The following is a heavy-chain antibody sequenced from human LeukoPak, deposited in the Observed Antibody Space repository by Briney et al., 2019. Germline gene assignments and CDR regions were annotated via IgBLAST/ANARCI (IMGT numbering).Heavy chain of an antibody. J-gene: IGHJ4*02. CDR3: ATDSGSWRRVEY. D-gene: IGHD1-26*01. V-gene: IGHV1-8*02. CDR2: MNPNSGNT. CDR1: GYTFTSYD. Sequence: GASVKVSCKASGYTFTSYDINWVRQATGQGLEWMGWMNPNSGNTGYAQKLQGRVTMTTDTSTSTAYMELRSLRSDDTAVYYCATDSGSWRRVEYWGQGTLVTVSS.